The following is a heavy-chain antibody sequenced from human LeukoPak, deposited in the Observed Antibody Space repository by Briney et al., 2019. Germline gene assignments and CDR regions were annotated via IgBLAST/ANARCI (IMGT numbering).Heavy chain of an antibody. V-gene: IGHV1-69*04. Sequence: GASVKVSCKASGGTFSSYAISWVRQAPGQGLEWMGRIIPILGIANYAQKFQGRVTITADKSTSTAYMELSSLRSEDTAVYYCARNLMATITENYWGQGTLVTVSS. D-gene: IGHD5-24*01. CDR1: GGTFSSYA. CDR3: ARNLMATITENY. CDR2: IIPILGIA. J-gene: IGHJ4*02.